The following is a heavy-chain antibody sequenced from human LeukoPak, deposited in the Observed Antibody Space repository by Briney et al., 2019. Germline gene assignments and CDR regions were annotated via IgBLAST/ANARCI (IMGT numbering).Heavy chain of an antibody. CDR3: ARHSSITMVRGASVKRSGVFWFDP. CDR1: GGSISSYY. D-gene: IGHD3-10*01. V-gene: IGHV4-59*08. CDR2: XXXXXXX. Sequence: PSETLSLTCTVSGGSISSYYWSWIRQPPGKGLEXXXXXXXXXXXXXNPSLKSRVTISVDTSKNQFSLKLSSVTAADTAVYYCARHSSITMVRGASVKRSGVFWFDPWGQGTLVTVSS. J-gene: IGHJ5*02.